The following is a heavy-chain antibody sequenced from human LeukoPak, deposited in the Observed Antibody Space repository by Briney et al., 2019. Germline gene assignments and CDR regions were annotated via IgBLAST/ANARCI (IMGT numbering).Heavy chain of an antibody. J-gene: IGHJ4*02. D-gene: IGHD3-22*01. CDR2: INPNSGGT. CDR1: GYTFTGYY. Sequence: GASVKVSCKASGYTFTGYYMHWVRQAPGQGLEWMGWINPNSGGTNYAQKFQGRGTMTRDTSISTAYMELSRLRSDDTAVYYCARDHSYYDSSGWFDYWGQGTLVTVSS. V-gene: IGHV1-2*02. CDR3: ARDHSYYDSSGWFDY.